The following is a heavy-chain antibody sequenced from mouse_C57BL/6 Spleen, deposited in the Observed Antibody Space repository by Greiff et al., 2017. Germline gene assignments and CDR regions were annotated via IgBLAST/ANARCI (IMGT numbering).Heavy chain of an antibody. J-gene: IGHJ2*01. V-gene: IGHV1-50*01. Sequence: QVQLQQPGAELVKPGASVKLSCKASGYTFTRYWMQWVKQRPGQGLEWIGEIEPSDSYTNYNQKFKGKATLTVDTSSSTAYMQLSSLTSEDSAVYYCARVTGTWDFDYWGQGTTLTVSS. D-gene: IGHD4-1*01. CDR3: ARVTGTWDFDY. CDR2: IEPSDSYT. CDR1: GYTFTRYW.